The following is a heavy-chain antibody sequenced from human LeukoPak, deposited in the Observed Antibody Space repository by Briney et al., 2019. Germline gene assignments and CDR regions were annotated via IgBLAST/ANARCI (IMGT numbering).Heavy chain of an antibody. CDR2: IYHSGST. CDR3: ARDVIWFYYGSEYYFDY. J-gene: IGHJ4*02. D-gene: IGHD3-10*01. CDR1: GGSISSGGYS. V-gene: IGHV4-30-2*01. Sequence: SETLSLTCAVSGGSISSGGYSWSWIRQPPGKGLEWIGYIYHSGSTYYNPSLKSRVTISVDTSKNQFSLKLSSVTAADTAVYYCARDVIWFYYGSEYYFDYWGQGTLVTVSS.